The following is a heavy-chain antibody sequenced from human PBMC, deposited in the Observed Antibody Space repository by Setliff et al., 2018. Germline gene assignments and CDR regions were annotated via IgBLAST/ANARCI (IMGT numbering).Heavy chain of an antibody. J-gene: IGHJ4*02. Sequence: SETLSLTCTVSGYSISSGYIWGWIRQPPGKGLEWVGNIGHTGSINYNPSLKSRLTISRDTSKNQVSLKLNSVTATDTAVYYCAREHDLDYWGQGTLVTVSS. V-gene: IGHV4-38-2*02. CDR1: GYSISSGYI. CDR3: AREHDLDY. CDR2: IGHTGSI.